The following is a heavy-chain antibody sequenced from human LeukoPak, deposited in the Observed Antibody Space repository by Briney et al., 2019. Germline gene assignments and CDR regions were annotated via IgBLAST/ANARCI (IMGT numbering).Heavy chain of an antibody. V-gene: IGHV1-2*02. CDR1: GYTFTVYY. D-gene: IGHD6-13*01. Sequence: ASVTVSCKASGYTFTVYYMHWVRQAPGQGLEWMGWINPNSGGTNYAQKFQGRVTMTRDTSISTAYMELSRLRSDDTAVYYCAREGYSSSYFAETNWFDPWGQGTLVTVSS. CDR3: AREGYSSSYFAETNWFDP. J-gene: IGHJ5*02. CDR2: INPNSGGT.